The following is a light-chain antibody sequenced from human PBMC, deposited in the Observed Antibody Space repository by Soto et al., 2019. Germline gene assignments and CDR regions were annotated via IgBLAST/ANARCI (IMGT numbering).Light chain of an antibody. Sequence: QSALTQPASVSGSPGQSIIISCTGTSSDVGAYNYVSWYQQHPGKVPKLMIYDVSNRPSGVSNRFSGSKSGNTASLTISGLQAEDEADYYCSSYTSSSTVVFGGGTKLTVL. CDR3: SSYTSSSTVV. CDR1: SSDVGAYNY. CDR2: DVS. V-gene: IGLV2-14*01. J-gene: IGLJ2*01.